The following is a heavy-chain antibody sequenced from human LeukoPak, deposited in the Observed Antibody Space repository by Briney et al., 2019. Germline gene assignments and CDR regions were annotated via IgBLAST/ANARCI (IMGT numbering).Heavy chain of an antibody. CDR2: IYYSGST. CDR3: ARVVAAAGRVFDY. D-gene: IGHD6-13*01. Sequence: SETLSLTCTVSGGSISSSSYYWGWLRQPPGKGLEWIGSIYYSGSTYYNPSLKSRVTISVDTSKSQFSLKLSSVTAADTAVYYCARVVAAAGRVFDYWGQGTLVTVSS. V-gene: IGHV4-39*07. CDR1: GGSISSSSYY. J-gene: IGHJ4*02.